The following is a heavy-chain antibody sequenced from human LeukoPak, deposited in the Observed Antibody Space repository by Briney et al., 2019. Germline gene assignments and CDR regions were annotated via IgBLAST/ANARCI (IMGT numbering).Heavy chain of an antibody. D-gene: IGHD1-26*01. CDR1: GFTFSSYV. J-gene: IGHJ4*02. Sequence: GGSLRLSCAASGFTFSSYVMSWVRQAPGKGLEWVSGISGSGSSTYYADSVKGRFTISRDNSKNTLYLQMNSLRAEDTAVYYCAKSQLGWEPADYWGQGTLVTPSS. CDR3: AKSQLGWEPADY. CDR2: ISGSGSST. V-gene: IGHV3-23*01.